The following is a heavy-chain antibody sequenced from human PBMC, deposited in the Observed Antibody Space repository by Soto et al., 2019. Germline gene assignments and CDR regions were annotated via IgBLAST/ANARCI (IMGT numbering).Heavy chain of an antibody. CDR3: ARRLAYCGGHCYPGAFDI. CDR1: GYTFTSYG. CDR2: ISAYNGNT. V-gene: IGHV1-18*01. Sequence: ASVKVSCKASGYTFTSYGISWVRQAPGQGLEWMGWISAYNGNTNYAQKLQGRVTMTTDTSTSTAYMELRSLRSDDTAVYYCARRLAYCGGHCYPGAFDIWGQGTMVTVSS. J-gene: IGHJ3*02. D-gene: IGHD2-21*02.